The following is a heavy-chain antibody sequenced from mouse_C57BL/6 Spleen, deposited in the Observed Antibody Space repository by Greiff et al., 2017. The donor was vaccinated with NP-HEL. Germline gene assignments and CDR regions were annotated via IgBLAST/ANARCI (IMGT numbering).Heavy chain of an antibody. CDR2: IRLKSDNYAT. CDR1: GFTFSNYW. J-gene: IGHJ4*01. D-gene: IGHD1-1*01. V-gene: IGHV6-3*01. CDR3: TINYGSSYGGAMDY. Sequence: LQQSGGGLVQPGGSMKLSCVASGFTFSNYWMNWVRQSPEKGLEWVAQIRLKSDNYATHYAESVKGRFTISRDDSKSSVYLQMNNLSAEDTGIYYCTINYGSSYGGAMDYWGQGTSVTVSS.